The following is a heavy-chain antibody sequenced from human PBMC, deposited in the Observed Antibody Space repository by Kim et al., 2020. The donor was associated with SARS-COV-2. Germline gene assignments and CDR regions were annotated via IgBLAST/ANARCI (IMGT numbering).Heavy chain of an antibody. J-gene: IGHJ4*02. D-gene: IGHD6-13*01. CDR2: P. V-gene: IGHV4-39*01. CDR3: ASIAAAGNDY. Sequence: PYYHPSLKSRVTISVDTSTNQFSLKLSSVTAADTAVYYCASIAAAGNDYWGQGTLVTVSS.